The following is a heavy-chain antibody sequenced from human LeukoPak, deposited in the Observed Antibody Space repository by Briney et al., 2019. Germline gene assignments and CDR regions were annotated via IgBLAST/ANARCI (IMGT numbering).Heavy chain of an antibody. CDR3: ARASASTYYDILTGYYLMYNWFDP. J-gene: IGHJ5*02. Sequence: PSETLSLTCTVSGGSISNYYWSWIRQPPGKGLEWIGYIHYSGSTSYNPSLKSRVTISVDTSKNQFSLKLSSVTAADTAVYYCARASASTYYDILTGYYLMYNWFDPWGQGTLVTVSS. D-gene: IGHD3-9*01. CDR2: IHYSGST. CDR1: GGSISNYY. V-gene: IGHV4-59*08.